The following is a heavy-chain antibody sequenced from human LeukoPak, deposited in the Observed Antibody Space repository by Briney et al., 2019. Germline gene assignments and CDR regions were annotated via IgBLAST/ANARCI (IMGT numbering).Heavy chain of an antibody. V-gene: IGHV4-30-4*08. J-gene: IGHJ4*02. Sequence: SGPTLVKPTQTLTLTCTFSGFSVSTSGVGVGWIRQPPGKGLEWIGYIYYSGNTYYNPSLQSRVTISVDTSKNQFSLNLSSVTAADTAVFYCARGHDYFDYWGQGTLVTVSS. CDR1: GFSVSTSGVG. CDR3: ARGHDYFDY. CDR2: IYYSGNT.